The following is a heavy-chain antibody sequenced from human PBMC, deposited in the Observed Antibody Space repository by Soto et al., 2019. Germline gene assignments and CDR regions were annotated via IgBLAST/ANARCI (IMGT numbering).Heavy chain of an antibody. CDR1: GFTFDDYA. V-gene: IGHV3-9*01. Sequence: GGSLRLSCAASGFTFDDYAMHWVRQAPGKGLEWVSGISWNSGSIGYADSVKGRFTISRDNAKNSLYLQMNSLRAEDTALYYCAKGWGAYSSSPQVFDYWGQGTLVTVSS. CDR2: ISWNSGSI. D-gene: IGHD6-6*01. J-gene: IGHJ4*02. CDR3: AKGWGAYSSSPQVFDY.